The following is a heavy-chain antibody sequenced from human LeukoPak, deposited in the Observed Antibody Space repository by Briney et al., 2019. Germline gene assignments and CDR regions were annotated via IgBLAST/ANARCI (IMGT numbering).Heavy chain of an antibody. D-gene: IGHD4-17*01. CDR3: AKVGAYGDYARHDY. V-gene: IGHV4-38-2*01. CDR2: MFHSGDT. Sequence: SETLSLTGDVSGYSIRSGSYWGWIRQPPGKGLEWIGCMFHSGDTYHNPSLKSRVTISADTSKNQFSLKLTSVTAADTAVYYCAKVGAYGDYARHDYWGQGTLVTVSS. J-gene: IGHJ4*02. CDR1: GYSIRSGSY.